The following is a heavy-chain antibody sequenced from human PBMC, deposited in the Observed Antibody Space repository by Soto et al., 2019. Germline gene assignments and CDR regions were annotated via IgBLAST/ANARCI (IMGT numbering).Heavy chain of an antibody. Sequence: EVQLLESGGGLVQPGGSLRLSCAASGFTFSSYAMSWVRQAPGKGLEWVSGFRTGGDGATTYYADSVKGRFTISRDNSKNTLFLQMNSLRPEDTAIYYCAKKVNSGPGSQYFDYWGQGTLVTVSS. J-gene: IGHJ4*02. V-gene: IGHV3-23*01. CDR1: GFTFSSYA. CDR2: FRTGGDGATT. CDR3: AKKVNSGPGSQYFDY. D-gene: IGHD3-10*01.